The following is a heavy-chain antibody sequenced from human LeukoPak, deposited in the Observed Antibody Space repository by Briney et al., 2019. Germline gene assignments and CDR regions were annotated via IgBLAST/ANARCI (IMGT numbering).Heavy chain of an antibody. CDR3: ARLAGTPHNWFDP. J-gene: IGHJ5*02. D-gene: IGHD1-7*01. CDR1: GYSFTSYW. CDR2: IYAGDSDT. Sequence: GESLKISCKGSGYSFTSYWIGWVRQIPEKGLEWMGIIYAGDSDTRYSPSFQGQVTISADQSISTPSLQWSSLNATTPAIYFCARLAGTPHNWFDPWGQGTLVTVSS. V-gene: IGHV5-51*01.